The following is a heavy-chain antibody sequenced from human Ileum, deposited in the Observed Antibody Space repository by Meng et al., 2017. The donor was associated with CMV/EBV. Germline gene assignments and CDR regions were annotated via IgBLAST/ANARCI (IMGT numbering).Heavy chain of an antibody. J-gene: IGHJ5*02. V-gene: IGHV4-38-2*02. Sequence: SETLSLTCTVSGFSIGSAYYWGWIRQPPGKGLEWIGSIYHSGKADYNKSLKSRVTISVDTSKNQFSLKLSSVTAADTAVYYCARTMQQWLVREGWFDPWGQGTLVTVSS. CDR3: ARTMQQWLVREGWFDP. CDR2: IYHSGKA. D-gene: IGHD6-19*01. CDR1: GFSIGSAYY.